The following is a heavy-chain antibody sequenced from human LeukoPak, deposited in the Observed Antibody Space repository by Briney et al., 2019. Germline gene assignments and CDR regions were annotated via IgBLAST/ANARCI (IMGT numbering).Heavy chain of an antibody. Sequence: PGRSLRLSCAASGFTFGSYGMHWVRQAPGKGLEWVAVIWYDGSNKYYADSVKGRFTISRDNSKNTLYLQMNSLRAEDTAVYYCARGPVSSSGFFGYWGQGTLVTVSS. CDR1: GFTFGSYG. V-gene: IGHV3-33*01. CDR2: IWYDGSNK. CDR3: ARGPVSSSGFFGY. J-gene: IGHJ4*02. D-gene: IGHD6-19*01.